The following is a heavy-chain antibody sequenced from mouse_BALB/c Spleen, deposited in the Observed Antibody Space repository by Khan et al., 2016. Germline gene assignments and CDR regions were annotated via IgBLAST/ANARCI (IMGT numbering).Heavy chain of an antibody. CDR3: TGRLYGNYPAWFAY. CDR1: GFTFSNYW. V-gene: IGHV6-6*02. J-gene: IGHJ3*01. CDR2: IRLKSNNYAT. D-gene: IGHD2-1*01. Sequence: EVKLEESGGGLVQPGGSMKLSCVATGFTFSNYWMNWVRQSPEKGLEWVAEIRLKSNNYATHYAESVKGRFTISRDDYKSSVNLQMNNLRAEATGIYYCTGRLYGNYPAWFAYWGQGTLVTVSA.